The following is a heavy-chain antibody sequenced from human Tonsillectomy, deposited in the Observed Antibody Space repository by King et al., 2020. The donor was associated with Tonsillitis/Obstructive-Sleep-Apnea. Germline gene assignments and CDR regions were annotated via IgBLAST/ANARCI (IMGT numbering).Heavy chain of an antibody. J-gene: IGHJ6*03. CDR3: ANDPTRSVLFLDPFHTYYYYYMDV. CDR2: ISGSGGST. V-gene: IGHV3-23*04. D-gene: IGHD3-3*01. CDR1: GFTFSSYA. Sequence: VQLVESGGGLVQPGGSLRLSCAASGFTFSSYAMSWVRQAPGKGLEWVSAISGSGGSTYYADSGKGRFTISRDNSKNTLYLQMNSLRAEDTAVYYCANDPTRSVLFLDPFHTYYYYYMDVWGKGTTVTVSS.